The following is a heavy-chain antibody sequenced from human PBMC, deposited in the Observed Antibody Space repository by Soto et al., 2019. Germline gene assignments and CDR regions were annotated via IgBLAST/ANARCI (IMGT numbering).Heavy chain of an antibody. CDR1: GYTFTSYG. D-gene: IGHD2-2*01. Sequence: GASVKVSCKASGYTFTSYGISWVRQAPGQGLEWMGWISAYNGNTNYAQKLQGRVTMTTDTSTSTAYMELRSLRSDDTAVYYCARDPRLNIVVVPAAMRNWFDPWGQGTLVTV. CDR2: ISAYNGNT. J-gene: IGHJ5*02. CDR3: ARDPRLNIVVVPAAMRNWFDP. V-gene: IGHV1-18*01.